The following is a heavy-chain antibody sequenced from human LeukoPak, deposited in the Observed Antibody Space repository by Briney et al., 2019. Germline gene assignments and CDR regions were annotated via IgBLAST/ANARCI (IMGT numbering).Heavy chain of an antibody. CDR3: AADPGYSNKALDY. D-gene: IGHD4-11*01. CDR1: GFTFTSSA. CDR2: IVVGSGNT. V-gene: IGHV1-58*01. J-gene: IGHJ4*02. Sequence: SVKVSCKASGFTFTSSAVQWVRQARGQRLEWIGWIVVGSGNTNYAQKFQERVTITRDMSTSTAYMELSSLRSEDTAVYYCAADPGYSNKALDYWGQGTLVTVSS.